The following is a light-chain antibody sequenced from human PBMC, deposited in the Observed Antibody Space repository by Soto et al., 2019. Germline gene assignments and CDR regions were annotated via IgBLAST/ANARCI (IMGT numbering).Light chain of an antibody. CDR1: QSVSSSY. V-gene: IGKV3-20*01. CDR2: GAS. J-gene: IGKJ4*01. CDR3: QQYGSSALT. Sequence: EIVLTQSPGTLSLSPGEKASLPCRASQSVSSSYLARYQQKPGQAPRLLIYGASSRATGIPDRFSGSGSGTDFTLTISRLEPEDFAVYYCQQYGSSALTFGGGTKVDIK.